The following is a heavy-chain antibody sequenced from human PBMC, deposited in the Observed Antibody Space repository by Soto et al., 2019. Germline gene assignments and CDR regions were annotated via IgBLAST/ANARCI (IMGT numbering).Heavy chain of an antibody. J-gene: IGHJ4*02. CDR3: ARSGSPVRYCSGGSCRYADY. D-gene: IGHD2-15*01. CDR1: GYTFTSYY. V-gene: IGHV1-46*01. Sequence: ASVKVSCKASGYTFTSYYMHWVRQAPGQGLEWMGIINPSGGSTSYAQKFQGRVTMTRDTSTSTVYMELSSLRSEDTAVYYCARSGSPVRYCSGGSCRYADYWGQGTLVTVSS. CDR2: INPSGGST.